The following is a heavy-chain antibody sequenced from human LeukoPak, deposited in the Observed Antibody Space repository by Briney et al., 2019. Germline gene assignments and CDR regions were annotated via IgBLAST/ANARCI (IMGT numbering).Heavy chain of an antibody. D-gene: IGHD2-2*01. CDR2: IIPVLGIA. CDR1: GGTFSSYA. Sequence: SVKVSCKASGGTFSSYAISWVRQAPGQGLEWMGRIIPVLGIANYAQKFQGRVTITADKSTSTAYMELSSLRSEDTAVYYCVRSRGVFDIGGQGTMVTVSS. J-gene: IGHJ3*02. CDR3: VRSRGVFDI. V-gene: IGHV1-69*04.